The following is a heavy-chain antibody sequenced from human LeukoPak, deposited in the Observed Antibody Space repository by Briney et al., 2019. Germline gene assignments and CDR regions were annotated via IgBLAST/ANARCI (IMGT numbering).Heavy chain of an antibody. J-gene: IGHJ4*02. V-gene: IGHV4-31*03. CDR2: IYYSGST. CDR1: GGSISSGGYY. Sequence: SQTLSLTCTVSGGSISSGGYYWSWIRQHPGKGLEWIGYIYYSGSTYYNPSLKSRVTISVDTSKSQFSLKLSSVTAADTAVYYCAKRVGGDNNFDYWGQGTLVTVS. CDR3: AKRVGGDNNFDY. D-gene: IGHD3-16*01.